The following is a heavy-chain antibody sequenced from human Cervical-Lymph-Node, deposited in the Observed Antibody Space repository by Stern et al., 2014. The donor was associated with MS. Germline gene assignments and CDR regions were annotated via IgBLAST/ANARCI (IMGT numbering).Heavy chain of an antibody. CDR1: GGSISSGGYY. CDR2: IYYSGST. CDR3: ARAAQYYDYVWGSYRYNWFDP. J-gene: IGHJ5*02. D-gene: IGHD3-16*02. Sequence: VQLEESGPGLVKPSQTLSLTCTVSGGSISSGGYYWSWIRQHPGKGLEWIGYIYYSGSTYYNPSLKSRVTISVDTSKNQFSLKLSSVTAADTAVYYCARAAQYYDYVWGSYRYNWFDPWGQGTLVTVSS. V-gene: IGHV4-31*03.